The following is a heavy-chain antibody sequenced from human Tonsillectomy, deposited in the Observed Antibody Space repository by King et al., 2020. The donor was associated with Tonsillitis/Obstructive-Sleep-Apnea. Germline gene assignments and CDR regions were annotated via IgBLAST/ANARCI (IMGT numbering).Heavy chain of an antibody. CDR3: WRGLEYCSSTSCYTGKAYYFDY. CDR1: GGSFSGYY. Sequence: VQLHQWGAGLLKPSETLSLTCAVYGGSFSGYYCSWIRQPPGKGLEWIGEINHSGSTNYNPSLKSRFNISVDTSTNQFSLKLSSVTATDTAVYYWWRGLEYCSSTSCYTGKAYYFDYWGQGTLVTVSS. D-gene: IGHD2-2*02. CDR2: INHSGST. V-gene: IGHV4-34*01. J-gene: IGHJ4*02.